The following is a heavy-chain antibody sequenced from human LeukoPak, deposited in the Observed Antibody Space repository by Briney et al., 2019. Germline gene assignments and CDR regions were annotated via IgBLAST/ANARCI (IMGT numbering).Heavy chain of an antibody. CDR1: GFTFSSYA. J-gene: IGHJ3*02. CDR2: ISGSGGST. D-gene: IGHD3-22*01. CDR3: AKDTLITMIVVAPGAFDI. V-gene: IGHV3-23*01. Sequence: GGSLRLSCAASGFTFSSYAMSRVRQAPGKGLEWVSAISGSGGSTYYADSVKGRFTISRDNSKNTLYLQMNSLRAEDTAVYYCAKDTLITMIVVAPGAFDIWGQGTMVTVSS.